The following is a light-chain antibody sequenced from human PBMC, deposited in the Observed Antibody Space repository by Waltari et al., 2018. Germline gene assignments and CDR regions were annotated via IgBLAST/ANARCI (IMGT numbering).Light chain of an antibody. V-gene: IGLV2-14*01. CDR3: GSYTTSSRDYV. Sequence: QSALTQPASVSGSPGQSITISCTGTSTDIGGSNYFSWYQQYPGKAPKPMIYEVNNRPSEVSNRFSGSKSGNTASLTISGLQAEDEADYYCGSYTTSSRDYVFGTGTKVTVL. CDR1: STDIGGSNY. CDR2: EVN. J-gene: IGLJ1*01.